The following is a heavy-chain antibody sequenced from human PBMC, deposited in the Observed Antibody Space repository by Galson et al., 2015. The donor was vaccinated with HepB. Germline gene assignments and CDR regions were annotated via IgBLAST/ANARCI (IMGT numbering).Heavy chain of an antibody. CDR1: GFTFSSYG. V-gene: IGHV3-30*18. CDR3: TKDQTNYCSGGSCYSALDY. CDR2: ISYDGSNK. J-gene: IGHJ4*02. D-gene: IGHD2-15*01. Sequence: SLRLSCAASGFTFSSYGMHWVRQAPGKGLEWVAVISYDGSNKYYADSVKGRFTISRDNSKNTLYLQMNSLRAEDTAVYYCTKDQTNYCSGGSCYSALDYWGQGTPVTVSP.